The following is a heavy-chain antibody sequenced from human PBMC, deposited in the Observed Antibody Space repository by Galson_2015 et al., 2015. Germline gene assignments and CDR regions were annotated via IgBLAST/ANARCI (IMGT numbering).Heavy chain of an antibody. J-gene: IGHJ4*02. CDR2: TYLRYRWYY. Sequence: CAISGDSVASESATWDWIRQSPSRGLEWLGRTYLRYRWYYDYAESVKGRITISPVTSKNQFSLQLNSVTPEHTAVYCCAREGLTRDCYEYFDTWGQGTLVTVSS. V-gene: IGHV6-1*01. D-gene: IGHD2-21*01. CDR3: AREGLTRDCYEYFDT. CDR1: GDSVASESAT.